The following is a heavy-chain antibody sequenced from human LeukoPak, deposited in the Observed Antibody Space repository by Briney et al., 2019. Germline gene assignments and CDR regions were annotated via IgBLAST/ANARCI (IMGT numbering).Heavy chain of an antibody. Sequence: ASVKVSCKASGGTFSSYAISWVRQAPGQGLEWMGRIIPIFGTANYAQKFQGRVTITTDESTSTAYMELSSLRSEDTAVYYCAIRSDRSGYYALIWGQGTLVTVSS. CDR3: AIRSDRSGYYALI. V-gene: IGHV1-69*05. CDR1: GGTFSSYA. CDR2: IIPIFGTA. J-gene: IGHJ4*02. D-gene: IGHD3-22*01.